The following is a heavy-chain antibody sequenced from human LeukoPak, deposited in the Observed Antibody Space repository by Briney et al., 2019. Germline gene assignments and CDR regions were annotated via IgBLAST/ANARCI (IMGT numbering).Heavy chain of an antibody. V-gene: IGHV3-48*02. CDR3: ARDQPESVARDGDYYYGMDV. J-gene: IGHJ6*02. D-gene: IGHD5-12*01. CDR2: ISSSSSTI. CDR1: GGPFSGYY. Sequence: ETLSLTCAVYGGPFSGYYWSWVRQAPGKGLEWVSYISSSSSTIYYADSVKGRFTISRDNAKNSLYLQMNSLRDEDTAVYYCARDQPESVARDGDYYYGMDVWGQGTTVTVSS.